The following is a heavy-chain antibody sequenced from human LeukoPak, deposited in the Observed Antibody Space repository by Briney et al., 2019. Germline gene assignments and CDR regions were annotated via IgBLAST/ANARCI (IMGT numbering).Heavy chain of an antibody. Sequence: SEKVSFTGTGSGGSSRSSYYYWRGARQPPVKGVGWIGSIYDSGSTYYNPSLKSRVTISVDTSKNQFSLKLNSVTAADTAVYYCARHYGRWGQGSLVTVSS. CDR2: IYDSGST. CDR3: ARHYGR. CDR1: GGSSRSSYYY. V-gene: IGHV4-39*01. D-gene: IGHD3-10*01. J-gene: IGHJ4*02.